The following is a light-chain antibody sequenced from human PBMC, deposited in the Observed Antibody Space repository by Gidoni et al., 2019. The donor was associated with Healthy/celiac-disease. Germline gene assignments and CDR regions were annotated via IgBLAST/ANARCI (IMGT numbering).Light chain of an antibody. V-gene: IGKV3-15*01. CDR3: QQYNNWPTWT. Sequence: EIVMTQSPATLSVSTGEIATLSCRASQSVSSNLAWYQQKPGQAPRLLIYGASSGSGTEYTLTISSRQSEDFAVYYCQQYNNWPTWTFGQGTKVEIK. CDR2: GAS. J-gene: IGKJ1*01. CDR1: QSVSSN.